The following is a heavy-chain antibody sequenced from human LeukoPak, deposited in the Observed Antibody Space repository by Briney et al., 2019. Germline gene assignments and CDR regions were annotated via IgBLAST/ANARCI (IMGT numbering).Heavy chain of an antibody. D-gene: IGHD3-10*01. CDR1: GFTFSSYS. V-gene: IGHV3-21*01. CDR3: ARGRRYYGSGSYTAFDY. J-gene: IGHJ4*02. CDR2: ISSSSSYI. Sequence: GGSLRLPCAASGFTFSSYSMNWVRQAPGKGLEWVSSISSSSSYIYYADSVKGRFTISRDNAKNSLYLQMNSLRAEDTAVYYCARGRRYYGSGSYTAFDYWGQGTLVTVSS.